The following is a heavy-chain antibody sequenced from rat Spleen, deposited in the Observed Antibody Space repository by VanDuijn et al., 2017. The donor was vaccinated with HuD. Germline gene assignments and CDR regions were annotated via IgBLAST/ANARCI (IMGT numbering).Heavy chain of an antibody. D-gene: IGHD3-1*01. CDR2: ISPSGGNT. CDR3: ARGPLDYFDY. Sequence: EVQLVESGGGLVQPGRSLKLSCAASGFTFSNYGMHWIRQAPTKGLEWVASISPSGGNTYYRDSVKGRFTISRDNAKNTQYLQMDSLRSEDTATYYCARGPLDYFDYWGQGVMVTVSS. V-gene: IGHV5-19*01. CDR1: GFTFSNYG. J-gene: IGHJ2*01.